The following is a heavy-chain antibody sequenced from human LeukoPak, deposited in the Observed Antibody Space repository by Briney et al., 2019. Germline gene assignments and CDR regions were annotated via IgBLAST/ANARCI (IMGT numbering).Heavy chain of an antibody. D-gene: IGHD3-3*01. CDR3: ARVSLLSGYSRYYYYGMDV. V-gene: IGHV3-33*01. CDR2: IWYDGGNK. Sequence: GRSLRLSCAASGFTFSSYGMHWVRQAPGKRLEWVAGIWYDGGNKYYADSVKGRFTISRDNSKHTRYLQMNSLRAEDTAVYYCARVSLLSGYSRYYYYGMDVWGQGTTVTVSS. CDR1: GFTFSSYG. J-gene: IGHJ6*02.